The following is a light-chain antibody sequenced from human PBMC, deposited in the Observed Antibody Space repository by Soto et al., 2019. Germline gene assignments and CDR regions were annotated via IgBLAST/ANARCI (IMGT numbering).Light chain of an antibody. V-gene: IGLV2-14*01. CDR2: DVS. CDR1: SSDGGGYNY. Sequence: QSALTQPASVSGSPGQSITISCTGTSSDGGGYNYVSWYQQHPGKAPKLMIYDVSNRPSGVSNRFSGSKSGNTASLTISGLQAEDEADYYCSSYTSSSTLWLFGGGTKLTVL. J-gene: IGLJ3*02. CDR3: SSYTSSSTLWL.